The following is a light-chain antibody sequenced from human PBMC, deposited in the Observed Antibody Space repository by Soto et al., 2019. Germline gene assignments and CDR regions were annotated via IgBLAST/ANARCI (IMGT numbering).Light chain of an antibody. Sequence: DIQMTQSPSTLSASVVDRVTITCRASQSISSWLAWYQQKPGKAPKLLIYDASSLESGVPSRFSGSGSGTEFTLTISSLQPDDFATYYFQQYNSYSYTFGQGTRLEIK. CDR2: DAS. CDR3: QQYNSYSYT. J-gene: IGKJ5*01. CDR1: QSISSW. V-gene: IGKV1-5*01.